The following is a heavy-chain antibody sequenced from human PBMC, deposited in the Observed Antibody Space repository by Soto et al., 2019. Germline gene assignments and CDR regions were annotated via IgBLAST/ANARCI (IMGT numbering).Heavy chain of an antibody. D-gene: IGHD3-3*01. CDR3: ARGRGRYYDFWSGYYYFDY. J-gene: IGHJ4*02. CDR2: INHSGST. V-gene: IGHV4-34*01. CDR1: GGSFSGYY. Sequence: QVQLQQWGAGLLKPSETLSLTCAVYGGSFSGYYWSWIRQPPGKGLGWIGGINHSGSTNYNPSLKSRVTISVDTSKNQFSLKLSSVTAADTAVYYCARGRGRYYDFWSGYYYFDYWGQGTLVTVSS.